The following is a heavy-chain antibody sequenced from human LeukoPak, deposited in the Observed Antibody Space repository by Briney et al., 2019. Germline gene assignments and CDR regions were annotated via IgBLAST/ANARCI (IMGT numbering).Heavy chain of an antibody. J-gene: IGHJ4*02. CDR3: AREVDDSSGYRYFDY. V-gene: IGHV4-30-4*01. D-gene: IGHD3-22*01. CDR1: GGSISSGDYY. Sequence: PSQTLPLTCTVSGGSISSGDYYWSWIRQPPGKGLEWIGYIYYSGSTYYNPSLKSRVTISVDTSKNQFSLKLSSVTAADTAVYYCAREVDDSSGYRYFDYWGQGTLVTVSS. CDR2: IYYSGST.